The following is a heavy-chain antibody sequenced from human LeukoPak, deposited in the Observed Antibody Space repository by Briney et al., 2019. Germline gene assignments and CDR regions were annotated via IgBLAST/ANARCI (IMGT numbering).Heavy chain of an antibody. CDR1: GYTFTGYY. V-gene: IGHV1-2*02. CDR3: ARVASVRSAFDI. CDR2: INPNSGGT. D-gene: IGHD3-16*01. J-gene: IGHJ3*02. Sequence: GASVKVSCKASGYTFTGYYMHWVRQAPGQRLEWMGWINPNSGGTNYAQKFQGGVTMTRDTSISTAYMELSRLRSDDTAVYYCARVASVRSAFDIWGQGTMVTVSS.